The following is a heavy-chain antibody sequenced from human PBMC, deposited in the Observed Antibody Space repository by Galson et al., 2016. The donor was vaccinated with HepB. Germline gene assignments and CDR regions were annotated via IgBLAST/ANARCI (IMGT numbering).Heavy chain of an antibody. V-gene: IGHV3-23*01. Sequence: SLRLSCAVSGFSFSSYAMSWVRQAPGKGLEWVSTISGSGDTTYYADSVRGRFTISRDNANNLVFLQVNSLRAEDAAVYYCARGERWGTHLYFDLWGRGTLLTVSS. CDR2: ISGSGDTT. CDR3: ARGERWGTHLYFDL. CDR1: GFSFSSYA. D-gene: IGHD3-16*01. J-gene: IGHJ2*01.